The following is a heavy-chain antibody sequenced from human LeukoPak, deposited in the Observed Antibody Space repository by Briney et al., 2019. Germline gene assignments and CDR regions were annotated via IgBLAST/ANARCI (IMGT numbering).Heavy chain of an antibody. Sequence: GGSLRLSCAASGFTFSSYEMNWVRQAPGKWLEWVSYISSSGSTIYYADSVKGRFTISRDNAKNSLYLQMNSLRAEDTAVYYCAELGITMIGGVWGKGTTVTISS. CDR2: ISSSGSTI. D-gene: IGHD3-10*02. V-gene: IGHV3-48*03. CDR3: AELGITMIGGV. CDR1: GFTFSSYE. J-gene: IGHJ6*04.